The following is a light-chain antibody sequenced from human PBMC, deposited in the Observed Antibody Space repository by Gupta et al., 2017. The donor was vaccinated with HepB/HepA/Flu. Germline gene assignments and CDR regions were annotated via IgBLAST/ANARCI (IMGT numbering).Light chain of an antibody. J-gene: IGLJ2*01. CDR2: GNS. Sequence: QSVLTQPPSVSGPPGQSVTISCTGSSSNIGAGYDVHWYQQLPVPAPKLLIYGNSNRPAGVPDRFSGSRSGTSAALTITGLQAEDEADYYCHSLDSSLKGVVFGGGTKLTVL. CDR3: HSLDSSLKGVV. V-gene: IGLV1-40*01. CDR1: SSNIGAGYD.